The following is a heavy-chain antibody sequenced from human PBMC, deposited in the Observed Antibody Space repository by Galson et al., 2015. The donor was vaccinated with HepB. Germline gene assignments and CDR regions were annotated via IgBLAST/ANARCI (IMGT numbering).Heavy chain of an antibody. CDR3: ARGTRTVVVVAARGGWFDP. CDR2: INHSGST. CDR1: GGSFSGYY. D-gene: IGHD2-15*01. Sequence: ETLSLTCAVYGGSFSGYYWSWIRQPPGKGLEWIGEINHSGSTNYNPSLKSRVTISVDTSKNQFSLKLSSVTAAGTAVYYYARGTRTVVVVAARGGWFDPWGQGTLVTVSS. V-gene: IGHV4-34*01. J-gene: IGHJ5*02.